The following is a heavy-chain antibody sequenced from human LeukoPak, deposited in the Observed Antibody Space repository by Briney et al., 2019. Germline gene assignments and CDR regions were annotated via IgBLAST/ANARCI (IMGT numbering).Heavy chain of an antibody. V-gene: IGHV1-18*01. CDR1: GYTFTSYG. D-gene: IGHD3-16*02. CDR2: ISAYNGNT. J-gene: IGHJ5*02. CDR3: ATARDDYIWGSYRYVSWFDP. Sequence: GASVKVSCKASGYTFTSYGISWVRQAPGQGLEWMGWISAYNGNTNYAQKLQGRVTMTTDTSTSTAYMELSSLRSEDTAVYCCATARDDYIWGSYRYVSWFDPWGQGTLVTVSS.